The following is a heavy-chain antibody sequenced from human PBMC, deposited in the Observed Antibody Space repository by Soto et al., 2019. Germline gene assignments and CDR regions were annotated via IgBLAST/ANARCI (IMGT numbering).Heavy chain of an antibody. CDR1: GGSISSYY. V-gene: IGHV4-59*08. CDR3: ARHLYEYSSSFDY. Sequence: SETLSLTCTVSGGSISSYYWSWIRQPPGKGLEWIGYIYYSGSTNYNPSLKIRVTKSVDTPKNKFSMKLGSVTAADTAVYYCARHLYEYSSSFDYWGQGTLVTVSS. J-gene: IGHJ4*02. CDR2: IYYSGST. D-gene: IGHD6-6*01.